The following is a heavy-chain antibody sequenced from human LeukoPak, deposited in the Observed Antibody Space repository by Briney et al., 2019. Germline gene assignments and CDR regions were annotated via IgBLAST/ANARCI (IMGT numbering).Heavy chain of an antibody. CDR2: IYYSGST. CDR1: GGSISSSSYY. D-gene: IGHD3-16*02. J-gene: IGHJ4*02. Sequence: SETLSLTCTVSGGSISSSSYYWGWIRQPPGKGLEWIGSIYYSGSTYYNPSLKSRVTISVGTSKNQFSLKLSSVTAADTAVYYCAIQVDYVWGSYRYYDYWGQGTLVTVSS. V-gene: IGHV4-39*01. CDR3: AIQVDYVWGSYRYYDY.